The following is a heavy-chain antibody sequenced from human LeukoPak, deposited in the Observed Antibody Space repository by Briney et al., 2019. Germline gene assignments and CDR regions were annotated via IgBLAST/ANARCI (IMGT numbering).Heavy chain of an antibody. CDR3: AKGTYYDLWSGYSFDP. Sequence: GGSLRLSCAASGFTFDDYAMHWVRQAPGKGLEWVSGISWNSGNIGYADSVKGRFTISRDNAKKSLYLQMNSLRAEDMALYYCAKGTYYDLWSGYSFDPWGQGTLVTASS. CDR2: ISWNSGNI. J-gene: IGHJ5*02. CDR1: GFTFDDYA. D-gene: IGHD3-3*01. V-gene: IGHV3-9*03.